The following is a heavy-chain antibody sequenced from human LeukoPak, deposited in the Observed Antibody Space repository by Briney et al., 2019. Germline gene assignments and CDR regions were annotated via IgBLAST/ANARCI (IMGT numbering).Heavy chain of an antibody. CDR3: ARGDHGSGWYRVGPWRPYYFDY. V-gene: IGHV4-61*02. D-gene: IGHD6-19*01. J-gene: IGHJ4*02. Sequence: PSETLSLTCTVSGGSISSGSYYWSWIRQPAGKGLEWIGRIYTSGSTNYNHSLKRRVTISVDTSKHQFSLKLSSVTAADTAVYYCARGDHGSGWYRVGPWRPYYFDYWGQGTLVTVSS. CDR2: IYTSGST. CDR1: GGSISSGSYY.